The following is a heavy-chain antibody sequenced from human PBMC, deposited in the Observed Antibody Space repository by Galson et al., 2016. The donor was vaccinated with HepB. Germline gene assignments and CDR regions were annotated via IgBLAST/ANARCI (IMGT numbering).Heavy chain of an antibody. V-gene: IGHV1-46*03. Sequence: SVKVSCKASGYTFTNYHMIWVRQAPGQGLEWMGIINPSGGTTSYAQTFQGRVTMTRDTSTNIVYLELSRLKSEDTAGYYCARDTAAMECWCGPWGQGTLVTVSS. D-gene: IGHD3-3*01. J-gene: IGHJ5*02. CDR3: ARDTAAMECWCGP. CDR2: INPSGGTT. CDR1: GYTFTNYH.